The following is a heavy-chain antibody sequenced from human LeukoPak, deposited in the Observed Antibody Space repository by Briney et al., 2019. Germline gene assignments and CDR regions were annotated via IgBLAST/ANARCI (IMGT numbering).Heavy chain of an antibody. J-gene: IGHJ6*03. D-gene: IGHD3-3*01. CDR2: INPNSGGT. V-gene: IGHV1-2*02. CDR1: GYTFTGYY. Sequence: ASVKVSCKASGYTFTGYYMHWVRQAPGQGLEWMGWINPNSGGTNYAQKFQGRVTMTGDTSISTAYMELSRLRSDDTAVYYCARATHGVTIFGVVPTDPNSQDKYYMDVWGKGTTVTVSS. CDR3: ARATHGVTIFGVVPTDPNSQDKYYMDV.